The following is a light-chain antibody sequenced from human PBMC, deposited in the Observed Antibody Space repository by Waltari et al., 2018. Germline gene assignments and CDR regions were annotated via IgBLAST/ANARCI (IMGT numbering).Light chain of an antibody. CDR1: QSISNN. Sequence: DIQMTQSPSSLSASVGDRVTITCRASQSISNNLNWYQQKPRKTPKLLIYATAVLQRGVPSRFSGRGSGTDFTLTISSLQPEDFATYYCQQTYSTWTFGQGTAVEIK. V-gene: IGKV1-39*01. CDR3: QQTYSTWT. J-gene: IGKJ1*01. CDR2: ATA.